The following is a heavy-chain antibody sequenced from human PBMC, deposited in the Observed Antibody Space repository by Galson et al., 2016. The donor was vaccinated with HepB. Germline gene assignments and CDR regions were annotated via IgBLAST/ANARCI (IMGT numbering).Heavy chain of an antibody. J-gene: IGHJ4*02. D-gene: IGHD3-10*01. CDR1: QFTFSIYR. Sequence: SLRLSCAASQFTFSIYRMNWVRPAPGKGLAWVSSISSSSSSVHYADSVKGRFTISRDDAKNSLYLQMNSLRAEDTAVYYCARFSVWFGEDFFDACGQGTRVTVSS. CDR3: ARFSVWFGEDFFDA. CDR2: ISSSSSSV. V-gene: IGHV3-21*01.